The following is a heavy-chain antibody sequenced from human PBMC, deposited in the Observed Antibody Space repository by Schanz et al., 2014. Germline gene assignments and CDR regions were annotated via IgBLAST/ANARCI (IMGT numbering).Heavy chain of an antibody. J-gene: IGHJ3*02. V-gene: IGHV3-9*02. Sequence: EVQLVESGGGWVQPGGSLRLSCTASGFNSDDYAMHWVRQAPGKGLEWVSNIPWNGAAIGYAGSVRGRFTISRDSAKNTLYLQMNTLRAEDTAVYYCARKMKLGVYGGKGHDSLDIWGQGTMVTVSS. CDR2: IPWNGAAI. D-gene: IGHD4-17*01. CDR3: ARKMKLGVYGGKGHDSLDI. CDR1: GFNSDDYA.